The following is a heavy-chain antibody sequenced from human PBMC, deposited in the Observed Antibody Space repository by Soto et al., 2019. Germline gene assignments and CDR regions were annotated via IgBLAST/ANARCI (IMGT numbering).Heavy chain of an antibody. V-gene: IGHV4-31*03. J-gene: IGHJ6*02. CDR2: IYYSGST. Sequence: LSLTCTVSGGSISSGGYYWSWIRQHPGKGLEWIGYIYYSGSTYYNPSLKSRVTISVDTSKNQFSLKLSSVTAADTAVYYCARDIAGHSSSSTYYYYGMDVWGQGTTVTVSS. CDR3: ARDIAGHSSSSTYYYYGMDV. D-gene: IGHD6-6*01. CDR1: GGSISSGGYY.